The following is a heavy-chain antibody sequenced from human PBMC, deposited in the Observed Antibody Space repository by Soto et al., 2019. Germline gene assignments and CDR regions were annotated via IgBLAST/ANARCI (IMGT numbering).Heavy chain of an antibody. CDR2: INPHSGAT. J-gene: IGHJ5*02. D-gene: IGHD3-10*01. Sequence: ASVKVSCNASGYIFSANYIHWVRQAPGQGLEWLGWINPHSGATNYAQKFLGRVTMSADTSASTAYMDLARLKSDDTAVYYGVRAHALGFSNWFDPWGRGTLVTVSS. V-gene: IGHV1-2*02. CDR3: VRAHALGFSNWFDP. CDR1: GYIFSANY.